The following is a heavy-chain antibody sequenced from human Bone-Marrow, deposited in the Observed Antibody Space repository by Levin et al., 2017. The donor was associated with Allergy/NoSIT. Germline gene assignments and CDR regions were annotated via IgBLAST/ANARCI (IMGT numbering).Heavy chain of an antibody. CDR1: GYTFTSFD. J-gene: IGHJ6*03. CDR2: MNPNSGNT. Sequence: PGGSLRLSCKASGYTFTSFDINWVRQATGQGLEWMGLMNPNSGNTGYAQKFQGRVTMTRDTSISTAYMELSSLTSEDTAVYYCARGHRVTVFGVVITSYYMDVWGKGTTVTVSS. D-gene: IGHD3-3*01. CDR3: ARGHRVTVFGVVITSYYMDV. V-gene: IGHV1-8*01.